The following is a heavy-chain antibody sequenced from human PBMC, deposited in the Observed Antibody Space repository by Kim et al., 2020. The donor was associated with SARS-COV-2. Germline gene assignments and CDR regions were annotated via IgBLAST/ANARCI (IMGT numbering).Heavy chain of an antibody. Sequence: SETLSLTCTVSGGSISSYYWSWIRQPPGKGLEWIGYIYYSGSTNYNPSLKSRVTISVDTSKNQFSLKLSSVTAADTAVYYCARVGFGYFHGMDVWGQGTTVTVSS. CDR1: GGSISSYY. V-gene: IGHV4-59*13. CDR3: ARVGFGYFHGMDV. CDR2: IYYSGST. D-gene: IGHD3-16*01. J-gene: IGHJ6*02.